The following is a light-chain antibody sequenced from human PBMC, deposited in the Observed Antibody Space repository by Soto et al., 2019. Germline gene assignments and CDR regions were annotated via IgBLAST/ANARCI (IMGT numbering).Light chain of an antibody. V-gene: IGKV3-15*01. Sequence: EIVMTQSPATLSVSPGERATLSCRASQSVSSNLACYQQKPGQAPRLLIYGASTRATVIPARFSGSGSGTVFARTSRSLQSEEFAVYYCQQHNNWPPYTFGQGTKLEIK. CDR1: QSVSSN. J-gene: IGKJ2*01. CDR3: QQHNNWPPYT. CDR2: GAS.